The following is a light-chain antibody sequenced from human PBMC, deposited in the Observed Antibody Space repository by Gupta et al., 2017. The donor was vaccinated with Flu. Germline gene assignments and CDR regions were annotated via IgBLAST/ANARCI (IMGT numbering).Light chain of an antibody. CDR1: SSDVGSYNY. CDR2: DVS. Sequence: QSVLTQPRSVSGSPGQSVTISCTGTSSDVGSYNYVSWYQQHPGKAPKLMISDVSKRPSGVPERFSGSKSVTTASLTISGLQAEDEADYYCCSYAGSYTYVIFGGGTQLTVL. J-gene: IGLJ2*01. CDR3: CSYAGSYTYVI. V-gene: IGLV2-11*01.